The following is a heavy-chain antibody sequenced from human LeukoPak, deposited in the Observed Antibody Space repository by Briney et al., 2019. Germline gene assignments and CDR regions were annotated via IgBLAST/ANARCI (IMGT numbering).Heavy chain of an antibody. CDR3: ARQARYCSSTSCPDYYYGMDV. D-gene: IGHD2-2*01. V-gene: IGHV5-51*01. J-gene: IGHJ6*02. Sequence: GESLKVSCKGSGYSFTSYWIGWVRQMPGKGLEWMGIIYPGDSDTRYSPSFQGQVTISADKSISTAYLQWSSLKASDTAMYYCARQARYCSSTSCPDYYYGMDVWGQGTTVTVSS. CDR1: GYSFTSYW. CDR2: IYPGDSDT.